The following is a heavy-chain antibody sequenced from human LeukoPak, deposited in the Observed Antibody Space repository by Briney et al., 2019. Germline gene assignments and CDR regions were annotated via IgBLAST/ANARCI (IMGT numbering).Heavy chain of an antibody. CDR2: IKEDGSVK. J-gene: IGHJ4*02. Sequence: GGSPRLSFAASGFPFNRNWMSWLRQAPGKGLEWVANIKEDGSVKNYEDSVKGRFTISRDNAANSVSLLLNSLRAEDTAVYYCARDVGKGYFDYWGQGTLVTVSS. V-gene: IGHV3-7*04. CDR3: ARDVGKGYFDY. CDR1: GFPFNRNW.